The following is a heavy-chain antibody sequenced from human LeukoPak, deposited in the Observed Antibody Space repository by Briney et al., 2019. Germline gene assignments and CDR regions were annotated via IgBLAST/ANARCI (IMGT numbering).Heavy chain of an antibody. CDR2: ISNDGSTT. CDR1: GFTFSDYW. V-gene: IGHV3-74*01. Sequence: QPGGSQTVSCAASGFTFSDYWTHWVRQAPGKGLVWVSRISNDGSTTTYADSVRGRFTISRDNAKNTLYLQMNSLRAEDTAVYYCARDCGGTGCDYWGQGTLVTVSS. D-gene: IGHD4-23*01. J-gene: IGHJ4*02. CDR3: ARDCGGTGCDY.